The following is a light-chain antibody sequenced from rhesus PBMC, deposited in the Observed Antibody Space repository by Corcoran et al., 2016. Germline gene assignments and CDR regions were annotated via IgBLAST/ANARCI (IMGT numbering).Light chain of an antibody. CDR3: QNGYSIPT. CDR1: QDIRSN. CDR2: AAS. J-gene: IGKJ1*01. V-gene: IGKV1-25*02. Sequence: DIQMTQSPSSLSASVGDTVTITCRASQDIRSNLAWYQQKPGKVPELLIYAASTLQRGVPSRFSGSGSGTYFTLTSSSLQPVDFATYYCQNGYSIPTFGQGTKVDIK.